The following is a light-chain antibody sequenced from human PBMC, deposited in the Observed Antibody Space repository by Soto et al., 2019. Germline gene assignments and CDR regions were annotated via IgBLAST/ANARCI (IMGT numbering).Light chain of an antibody. CDR2: DVS. J-gene: IGLJ2*01. V-gene: IGLV2-14*01. Sequence: QSALTQPASVSGSPGQSITISCTGTSSDVGGYNYVSWYQQHPGKAPKLMIYDVSNRPSGVSNRFSGSKSGNTASLTISGLKAEDEADYYCISYTSSSTLGVFGGGTKLTVL. CDR3: ISYTSSSTLGV. CDR1: SSDVGGYNY.